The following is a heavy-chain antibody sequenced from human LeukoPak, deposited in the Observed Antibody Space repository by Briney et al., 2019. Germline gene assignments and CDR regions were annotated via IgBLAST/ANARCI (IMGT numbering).Heavy chain of an antibody. Sequence: SETLSLTCTVSGGSNSSYYWSWIRQPPGKGLEWIGYIYYSGSTNYNPSLKSRVTISVDTSKNQFSLKLSSVTAADTAVYYCAREYYDILNWVSWFDPWGQGTLVTVSS. D-gene: IGHD3-9*01. V-gene: IGHV4-59*01. J-gene: IGHJ5*02. CDR2: IYYSGST. CDR3: AREYYDILNWVSWFDP. CDR1: GGSNSSYY.